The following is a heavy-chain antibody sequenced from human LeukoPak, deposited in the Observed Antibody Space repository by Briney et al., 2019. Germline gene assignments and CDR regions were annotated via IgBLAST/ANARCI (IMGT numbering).Heavy chain of an antibody. V-gene: IGHV3-49*04. Sequence: GGSLRLSCTASGFTLGDYAMSWVRQAPGKGLGWVGFIRSKAYGGTTEYAASVKGRFTISRDDSKSIAYLQMNSLKTEDTAVYYCTRDLVGYYYDSSGYLGGAFDIWGQGTMVTVSS. CDR2: IRSKAYGGTT. J-gene: IGHJ3*02. CDR3: TRDLVGYYYDSSGYLGGAFDI. CDR1: GFTLGDYA. D-gene: IGHD3-22*01.